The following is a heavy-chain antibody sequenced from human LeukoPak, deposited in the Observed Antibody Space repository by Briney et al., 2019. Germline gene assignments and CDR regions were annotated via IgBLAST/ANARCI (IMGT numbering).Heavy chain of an antibody. Sequence: GGSLRLSCAASGFTFSSYSMNWVRQAPGKGLEWVSSISSSSSYIYYADSVKGRFTISRDNAKNSLYLQMNSLRAEDTAVYYCAKDQVISGSEASDIWGQGTMVTVSS. CDR3: AKDQVISGSEASDI. D-gene: IGHD2-21*01. V-gene: IGHV3-21*04. J-gene: IGHJ3*02. CDR1: GFTFSSYS. CDR2: ISSSSSYI.